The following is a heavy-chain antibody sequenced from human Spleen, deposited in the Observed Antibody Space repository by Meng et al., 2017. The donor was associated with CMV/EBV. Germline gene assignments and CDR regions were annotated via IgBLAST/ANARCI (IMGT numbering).Heavy chain of an antibody. D-gene: IGHD3-16*01. Sequence: GGSLRLSCAASGFSFSSYRMNWARQGPGKGLVWISRIKSDGSETDYADSVKGRFTISRDNAKNTLHLQMDSLRAEDTAVYYCARAPRGSYYYGMDVWGQGTTVTVSS. V-gene: IGHV3-74*01. CDR3: ARAPRGSYYYGMDV. CDR2: IKSDGSET. CDR1: GFSFSSYR. J-gene: IGHJ6*02.